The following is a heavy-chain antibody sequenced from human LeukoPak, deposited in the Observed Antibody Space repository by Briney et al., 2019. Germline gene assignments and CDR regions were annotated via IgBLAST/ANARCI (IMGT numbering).Heavy chain of an antibody. J-gene: IGHJ5*02. D-gene: IGHD3-10*01. V-gene: IGHV4-30-4*01. Sequence: SQTLSLTCTVSGGSISSGDYYWSWIRQPPGKGLEWIGYIYYSGSTYYNPSLKSRVTISVYTSKNQFSLKLSSVTAADTAVYYCARAGAGMVRGVNWFDPWGQGTLVTVSS. CDR3: ARAGAGMVRGVNWFDP. CDR2: IYYSGST. CDR1: GGSISSGDYY.